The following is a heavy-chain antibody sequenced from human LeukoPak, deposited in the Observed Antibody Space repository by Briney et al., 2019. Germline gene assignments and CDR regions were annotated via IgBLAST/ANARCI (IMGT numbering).Heavy chain of an antibody. Sequence: PSEALSLTCAVYGRSFSGYYWSWIRQPPGKGLEWIGEINHSGSTNYNPSLKSRVTISVDTSKNQFSLKLSSVTAADTAVYYCARGITMVRGVIITTSNWFDPWGQGTLVTVSS. CDR2: INHSGST. J-gene: IGHJ5*02. CDR3: ARGITMVRGVIITTSNWFDP. CDR1: GRSFSGYY. D-gene: IGHD3-10*01. V-gene: IGHV4-34*01.